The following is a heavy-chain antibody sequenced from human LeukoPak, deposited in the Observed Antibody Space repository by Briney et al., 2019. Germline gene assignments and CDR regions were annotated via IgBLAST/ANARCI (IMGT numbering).Heavy chain of an antibody. CDR1: GFTFSSYG. CDR2: ISYDGSNK. CDR3: AKVGGSGSYYNPDYYYGMDV. J-gene: IGHJ6*02. D-gene: IGHD3-10*01. Sequence: GGSLRLSCAASGFTFSSYGMHWVRQAPGKGLEWVAVISYDGSNKYYADSVKGRFTISRDNSKNTLYLQMNSLRAEDTAVYYCAKVGGSGSYYNPDYYYGMDVWGQGTTVTVSS. V-gene: IGHV3-30*18.